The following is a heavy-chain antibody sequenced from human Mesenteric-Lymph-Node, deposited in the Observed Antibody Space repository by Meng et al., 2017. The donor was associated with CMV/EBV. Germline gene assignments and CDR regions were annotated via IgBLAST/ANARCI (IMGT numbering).Heavy chain of an antibody. D-gene: IGHD3-3*01. CDR2: ISASVGST. CDR1: GFTFSSYA. J-gene: IGHJ4*02. CDR3: TRSILVVPGGFYDFWSGCHF. Sequence: ESRKISGAASGFTFSSYAMSWVRQAPGKGLEWVSAISASVGSTYYADSVKGRFTISRDNSKNTLYLQMNSLRAEDTAIYYCTRSILVVPGGFYDFWSGCHFWGQGTLGTVSS. V-gene: IGHV3-23*01.